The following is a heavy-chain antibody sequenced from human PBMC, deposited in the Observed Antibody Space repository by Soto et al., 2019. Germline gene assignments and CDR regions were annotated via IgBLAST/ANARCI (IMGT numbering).Heavy chain of an antibody. Sequence: QVQLVESGGGVVQPGRSLRLSCAASGFTFRNYGMHWVRQAPGKGLEWVAVIWYDGSNKYYADSVKGRFTISRDNSKNTLHLQMNGLRAEDTAVYYCTRDVSSRYFDLWGRGSLVTVSS. CDR3: TRDVSSRYFDL. CDR1: GFTFRNYG. V-gene: IGHV3-33*01. J-gene: IGHJ2*01. CDR2: IWYDGSNK.